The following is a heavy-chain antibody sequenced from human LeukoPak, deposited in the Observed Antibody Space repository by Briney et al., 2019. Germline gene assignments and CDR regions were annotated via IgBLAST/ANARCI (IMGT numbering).Heavy chain of an antibody. Sequence: GGSLRLSCAASGFTFSSYGMSWVRQAPGKGLEWVSAISGSGGSTYYADSVKGRFTISRDNSKNTLYLQMNSLRAEDTAVYYCAKDRPYHIIAVAGVDDAFDIWGQGTMVTVSS. J-gene: IGHJ3*02. CDR1: GFTFSSYG. D-gene: IGHD6-19*01. CDR3: AKDRPYHIIAVAGVDDAFDI. CDR2: ISGSGGST. V-gene: IGHV3-23*01.